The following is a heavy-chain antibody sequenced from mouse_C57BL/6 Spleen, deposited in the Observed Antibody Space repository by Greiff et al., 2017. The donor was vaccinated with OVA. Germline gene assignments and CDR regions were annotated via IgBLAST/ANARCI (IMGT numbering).Heavy chain of an antibody. D-gene: IGHD1-1*01. V-gene: IGHV1-82*01. Sequence: QVQLKESGPELVKPGASVKISCKASGYAFSSSWMNWVKQRPGKGLEWIGRIYPGDGDTNYNGKFKGKATLTADKSSSTAYMQLSSLTSEDSAVYFCASHITTVVATDYWGQGTTLTVSS. CDR1: GYAFSSSW. CDR3: ASHITTVVATDY. J-gene: IGHJ2*01. CDR2: IYPGDGDT.